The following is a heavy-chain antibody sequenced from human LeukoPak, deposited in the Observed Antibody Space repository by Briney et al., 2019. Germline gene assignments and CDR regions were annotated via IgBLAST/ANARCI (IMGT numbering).Heavy chain of an antibody. CDR3: AKVRDFWSGYYTA. Sequence: GGSLRLSCVASGFTFSSYAMSWVRQAPGRGLEWVSAISGSGGSTYYADSVKGRFTISRDNSKNTLYLQMNSLRAEDTAVYYCAKVRDFWSGYYTAWGQGTLVTVSS. CDR1: GFTFSSYA. D-gene: IGHD3-3*01. J-gene: IGHJ5*02. CDR2: ISGSGGST. V-gene: IGHV3-23*01.